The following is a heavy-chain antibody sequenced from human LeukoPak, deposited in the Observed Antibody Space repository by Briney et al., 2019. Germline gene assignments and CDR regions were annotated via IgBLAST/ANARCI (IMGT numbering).Heavy chain of an antibody. J-gene: IGHJ4*02. CDR2: ISYDGSNK. CDR3: ARAYSSGLYFDY. V-gene: IGHV3-30*14. Sequence: PGGSLRLSCAASGFTFSSYAMHWVRQAPGKGLEWVAVISYDGSNKYYADSVKGRFTISRDNSKNTLYLQMNSLRAEDTAVYYCARAYSSGLYFDYWGQGIQVTVSS. CDR1: GFTFSSYA. D-gene: IGHD6-19*01.